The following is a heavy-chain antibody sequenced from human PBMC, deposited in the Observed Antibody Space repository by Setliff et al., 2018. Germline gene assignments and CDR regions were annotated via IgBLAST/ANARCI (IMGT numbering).Heavy chain of an antibody. CDR3: AGDPPGPHLVYTD. V-gene: IGHV3-21*01. D-gene: IGHD3-16*01. J-gene: IGHJ4*02. CDR1: GFTFSSYT. Sequence: GGSLRLSCAASGFTFSSYTMNWVRQAPGQGLEWVSSIDSSSTWIYYADSVKGRFTISRDNAKNSLYLQMNSLRAEDTATYYCAGDPPGPHLVYTDWGQGALVTVSS. CDR2: IDSSSTWI.